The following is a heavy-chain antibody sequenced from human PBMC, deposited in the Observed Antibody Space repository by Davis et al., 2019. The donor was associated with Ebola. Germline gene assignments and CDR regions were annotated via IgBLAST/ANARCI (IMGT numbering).Heavy chain of an antibody. J-gene: IGHJ3*02. D-gene: IGHD1-1*01. CDR3: ARPLERRRGDAFDI. CDR1: GYSFASYW. Sequence: GESLKISCKASGYSFASYWIGWVRQMPGKGLEWMGLIYPGDSDTRYSPSFEGQVTISADRSISTAYLQWSSLKASDTAMYYCARPLERRRGDAFDIWGQGTMVTVSS. V-gene: IGHV5-51*01. CDR2: IYPGDSDT.